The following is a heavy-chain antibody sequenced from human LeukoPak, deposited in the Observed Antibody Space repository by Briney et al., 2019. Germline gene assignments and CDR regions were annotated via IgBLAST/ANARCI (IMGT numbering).Heavy chain of an antibody. CDR1: GFTFSSYS. CDR3: ARAYYSTSWFPH. V-gene: IGHV4-34*01. D-gene: IGHD3-10*01. CDR2: INHSGRT. J-gene: IGHJ5*02. Sequence: PGGSLRLSCAASGFTFSSYSMNWVRQPPGKGLEWIGEINHSGRTNYNPSLKSRVTISADTSKNQFSLELRSVTAADTAVYYCARAYYSTSWFPHWGQGALVTVSS.